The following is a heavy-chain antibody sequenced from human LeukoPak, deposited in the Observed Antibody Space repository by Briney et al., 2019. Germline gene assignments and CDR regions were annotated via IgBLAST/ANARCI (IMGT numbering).Heavy chain of an antibody. D-gene: IGHD3-22*01. CDR2: IIPIFGTA. CDR3: ASGLGYYDSSGYYTDLDY. CDR1: GGTFSSYA. J-gene: IGHJ4*02. V-gene: IGHV1-69*05. Sequence: SVKVSCKASGGTFSSYAIGWVRQAPGQGLEWMGGIIPIFGTANYAQKFQGRVTITTDESTSTAYVELSSLRSEDTAVYYCASGLGYYDSSGYYTDLDYWGQGTLVTVSS.